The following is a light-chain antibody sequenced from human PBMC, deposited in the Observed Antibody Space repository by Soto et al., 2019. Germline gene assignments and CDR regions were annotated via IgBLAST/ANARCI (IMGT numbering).Light chain of an antibody. Sequence: QMTQSPSSLSASVGDRVTITCRASQSISTYLNWYQQKPGKAPKLLIYGASSLQSGVPSRFSGSGSGTDFTLTISSLQPEDFATYYCQQSYNTPRTFGQGTRLEIK. V-gene: IGKV1-39*01. CDR1: QSISTY. CDR3: QQSYNTPRT. CDR2: GAS. J-gene: IGKJ5*01.